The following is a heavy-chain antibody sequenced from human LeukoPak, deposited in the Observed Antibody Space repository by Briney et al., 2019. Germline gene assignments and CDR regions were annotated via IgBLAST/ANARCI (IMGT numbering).Heavy chain of an antibody. CDR2: IYYSGST. CDR1: GGSISSSSYY. Sequence: KPSETLSLTCTVSGGSISSSSYYWGWIRQPPGKGLEWIGSIYYSGSTYYNPSLKSRVTMLADTSKNQFSLKLSSVTAADTAVYYCARETIVLMVYAPNWFDPWGQGTLVTVSS. V-gene: IGHV4-39*07. D-gene: IGHD2-8*01. CDR3: ARETIVLMVYAPNWFDP. J-gene: IGHJ5*02.